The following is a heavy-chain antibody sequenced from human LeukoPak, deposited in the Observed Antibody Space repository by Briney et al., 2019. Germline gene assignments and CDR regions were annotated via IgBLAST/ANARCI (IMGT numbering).Heavy chain of an antibody. CDR1: GFTFSSYS. CDR2: ISSSSSYI. D-gene: IGHD3-10*01. V-gene: IGHV3-21*01. CDR3: ARDADYYGSFDY. Sequence: GGSLRLSCAASGFTFSSYSMNWVRQAPGKGLEWVSSISSSSSYIYYADSVKGRSTISRDNAKNSLYLQMNSLRAEDTAVYYCARDADYYGSFDYWGQGTLVTVSS. J-gene: IGHJ4*02.